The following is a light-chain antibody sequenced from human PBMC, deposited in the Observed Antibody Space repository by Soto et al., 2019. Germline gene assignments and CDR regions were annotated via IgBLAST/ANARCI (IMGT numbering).Light chain of an antibody. CDR2: KAS. J-gene: IGKJ1*01. V-gene: IGKV1-5*03. Sequence: DIQRTQSPSTLSASVGDRVTITCRASQSISSWLAWYQQKPGKAPKLLIYKASSLESGVPSRFSGSGPGTEFTLTISSLQPDDFATYYCQQYNVYWTFGQGTKVEIK. CDR3: QQYNVYWT. CDR1: QSISSW.